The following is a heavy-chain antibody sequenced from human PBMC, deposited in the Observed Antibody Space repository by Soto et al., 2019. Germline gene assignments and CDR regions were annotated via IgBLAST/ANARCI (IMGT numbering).Heavy chain of an antibody. CDR2: ISGSGGST. J-gene: IGHJ4*02. D-gene: IGHD2-8*01. Sequence: EVQLLESGGGLVQPGGSLRLSCAASGFTFSSYAMSWVRQAPGKGLEWVSAISGSGGSTYYADSVKGRFTISRDNSKNTLYLQMNSLRAEDTAVYYCAKDRYCTNGVCYPYYFDYWGQGTLVTVSS. V-gene: IGHV3-23*01. CDR1: GFTFSSYA. CDR3: AKDRYCTNGVCYPYYFDY.